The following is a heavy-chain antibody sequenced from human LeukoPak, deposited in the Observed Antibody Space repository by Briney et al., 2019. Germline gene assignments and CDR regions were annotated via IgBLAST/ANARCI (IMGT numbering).Heavy chain of an antibody. V-gene: IGHV3-43D*03. CDR2: ISWDGGST. J-gene: IGHJ4*02. Sequence: GGSLRLSCAASGFTFDDYAMHWVRQAPGKGLEWVSLISWDGGSTYYADSVKGRFTISRDNSKNSLYLQMNSLRAEDTALYYCTAARPDGDGHFDYWGQGTLVTVSS. CDR3: TAARPDGDGHFDY. D-gene: IGHD6-6*01. CDR1: GFTFDDYA.